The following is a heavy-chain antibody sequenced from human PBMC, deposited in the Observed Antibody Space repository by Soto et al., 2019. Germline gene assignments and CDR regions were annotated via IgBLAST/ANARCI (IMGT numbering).Heavy chain of an antibody. J-gene: IGHJ3*01. Sequence: SQTLSLTCAISGDSVSGNSAAWNWIRQSPSRGLEWLGRTYYRSKWYNDYAVSVKSRITINPDTSNNQLSLQLNSVTPEDTAVYYCARAPESRYSSSIDGFDVWGQGTMVTVSS. CDR2: TYYRSKWYN. V-gene: IGHV6-1*01. CDR3: ARAPESRYSSSIDGFDV. CDR1: GDSVSGNSAA. D-gene: IGHD6-6*01.